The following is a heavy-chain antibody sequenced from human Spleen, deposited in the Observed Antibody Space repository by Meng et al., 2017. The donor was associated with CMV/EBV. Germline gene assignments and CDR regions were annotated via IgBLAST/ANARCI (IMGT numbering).Heavy chain of an antibody. CDR2: VYYSGSA. CDR3: ARGDVAATVGLWFDP. Sequence: ASVSSSSYYWASIRQPPGKGLEWIATVYYSGSAFYNPSLKGRVTLSLDTPNNQHSLRLTSVTGADAAVYYCARGDVAATVGLWFDPWGQGTLVTVSS. J-gene: IGHJ5*02. D-gene: IGHD6-25*01. CDR1: ASVSSSSYY. V-gene: IGHV4-39*07.